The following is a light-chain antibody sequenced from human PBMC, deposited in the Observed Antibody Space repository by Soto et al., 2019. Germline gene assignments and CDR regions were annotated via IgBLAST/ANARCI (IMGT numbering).Light chain of an antibody. V-gene: IGKV1-5*03. CDR1: QSISTW. CDR2: KAS. CDR3: QQYNSYSGT. Sequence: IQMTQSPSTLPASVGDRVTITFGANQSISTWLAWYQQKPGKAPNLLIYKASRLETGVPSRFSGSGSGTEFTLTISRLQPDDVATYYCQQYNSYSGTFGQGTKV. J-gene: IGKJ1*01.